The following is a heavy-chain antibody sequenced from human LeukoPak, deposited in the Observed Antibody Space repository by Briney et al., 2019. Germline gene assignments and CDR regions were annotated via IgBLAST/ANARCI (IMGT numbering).Heavy chain of an antibody. D-gene: IGHD6-19*01. CDR1: GFTLSSYW. V-gene: IGHV3-7*01. Sequence: GGSLRLSCAASGFTLSSYWMSWVRQAPGKGLEWVANIKQDGSAIYYADSVKGRFTISRDNSKNTLYLQMNSLRAEDTAVYYCARVSGEYSSGWYARVFDYWGQGTLVTVSS. CDR2: IKQDGSAI. J-gene: IGHJ4*02. CDR3: ARVSGEYSSGWYARVFDY.